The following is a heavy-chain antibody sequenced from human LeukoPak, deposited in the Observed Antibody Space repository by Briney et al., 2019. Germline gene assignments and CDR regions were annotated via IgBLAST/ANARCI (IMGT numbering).Heavy chain of an antibody. J-gene: IGHJ4*02. CDR2: FDPEDGET. CDR1: GYTLTELS. D-gene: IGHD3-3*01. CDR3: ATGVEYYDFWSGYYPFDY. Sequence: ASAKVSCKVSGYTLTELSMHWVRQAPGKGLEWMGGFDPEDGETIYAQKFQGRVTMTEDTSTDTAYMELSSLRSEDTAVYYCATGVEYYDFWSGYYPFDYWGQGTLVTVSS. V-gene: IGHV1-24*01.